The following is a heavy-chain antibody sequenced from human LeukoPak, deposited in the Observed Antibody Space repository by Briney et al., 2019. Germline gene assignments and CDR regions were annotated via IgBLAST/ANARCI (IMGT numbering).Heavy chain of an antibody. Sequence: ASVKVSCKASGYTFTSYAMHWVRQAPGQRLEWMGWINAGNGNTKYSQKFQGRVTITRDTSASTAYMELSSLRSEDTAVYYCARELYSSGWYPPYFDYWGQGTLVTVSS. D-gene: IGHD6-19*01. CDR2: INAGNGNT. J-gene: IGHJ4*02. CDR3: ARELYSSGWYPPYFDY. CDR1: GYTFTSYA. V-gene: IGHV1-3*01.